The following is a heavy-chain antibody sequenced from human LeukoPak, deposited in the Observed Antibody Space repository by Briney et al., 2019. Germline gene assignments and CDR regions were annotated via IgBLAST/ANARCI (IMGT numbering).Heavy chain of an antibody. CDR2: IIPIFGTA. J-gene: IGHJ4*02. CDR3: ARSVGGWPFDY. CDR1: GGTFSSYA. V-gene: IGHV1-69*06. D-gene: IGHD6-19*01. Sequence: VASVKVSCKASGGTFSSYAISWVRQAPGQGLEWMGGIIPIFGTANYAQKFQGRVTITADKSTSTAYMELSSLRSEDTAVYYCARSVGGWPFDYWGQGTLVTVSS.